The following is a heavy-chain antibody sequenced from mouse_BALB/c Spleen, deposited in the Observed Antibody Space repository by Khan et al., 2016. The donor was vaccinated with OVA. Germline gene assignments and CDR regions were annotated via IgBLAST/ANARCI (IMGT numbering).Heavy chain of an antibody. Sequence: QVQLQQSGAELARPGASVKLSCKASGYTFTDYYINWVKQRTGQGLEWIGEISPGSGDTYYNEKFKGKATLTVDKSSTTAYMQLSSLTSAASAVYFCARRNYFGYTFAYWGQGTLVTVSA. CDR2: ISPGSGDT. J-gene: IGHJ3*01. CDR1: GYTFTDYY. D-gene: IGHD1-2*01. V-gene: IGHV1-77*01. CDR3: ARRNYFGYTFAY.